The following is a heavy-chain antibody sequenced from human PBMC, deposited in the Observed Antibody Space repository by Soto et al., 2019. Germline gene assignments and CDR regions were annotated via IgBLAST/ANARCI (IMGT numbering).Heavy chain of an antibody. CDR2: IFYIGGT. J-gene: IGHJ6*02. V-gene: IGHV4-31*11. Sequence: SETLSLTCAVPGGSINSGIYYWSWIRHHTGKGLEWIGYIFYIGGTSYNLSLKSRVTISIDTSKNHFSLKLSSVTAADTAVYYCARRASSPSIYHYSVMDVWGQGPTV. CDR3: ARRASSPSIYHYSVMDV. D-gene: IGHD2-2*01. CDR1: GGSINSGIYY.